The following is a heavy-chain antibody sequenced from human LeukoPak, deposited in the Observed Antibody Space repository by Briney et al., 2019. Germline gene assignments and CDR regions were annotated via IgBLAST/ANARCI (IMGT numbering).Heavy chain of an antibody. CDR2: IWYDGSNK. V-gene: IGHV3-33*08. CDR1: GFTFSGYG. Sequence: GGSLRLSCAASGFTFSGYGMHWVRQAPGKGLEWVALIWYDGSNKYHADSVKGRFTISRDNSKNTVYLQMNSLRAEDTAVYYCARGFKHYYDSSGYYYYFDYWGQGTLVTVSS. D-gene: IGHD3-22*01. J-gene: IGHJ4*02. CDR3: ARGFKHYYDSSGYYYYFDY.